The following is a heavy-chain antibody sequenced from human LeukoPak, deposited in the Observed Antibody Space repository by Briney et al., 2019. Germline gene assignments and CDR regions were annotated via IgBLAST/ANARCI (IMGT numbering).Heavy chain of an antibody. Sequence: GWSLRLSCAASGCSFSSCAMHWLRQAPGEGLEWVAVVSHDAKNKFYADSVKGRFTISRDNSKNTVDLQINSLRTEDTAVYYCATLQNYWGRGTLVTVSS. V-gene: IGHV3-30*04. D-gene: IGHD1-1*01. CDR1: GCSFSSCA. CDR3: ATLQNY. CDR2: VSHDAKNK. J-gene: IGHJ4*02.